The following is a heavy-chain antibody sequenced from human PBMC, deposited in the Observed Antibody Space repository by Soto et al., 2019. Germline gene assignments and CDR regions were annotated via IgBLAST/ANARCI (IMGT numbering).Heavy chain of an antibody. CDR1: GYTFTSYA. D-gene: IGHD3-3*01. J-gene: IGHJ5*02. Sequence: GASVKVSCKASGYTFTSYAMHWVRQAPGQRLEWMGWINAGNGNTKYSQKFQGRVTITRDTSASTAYMELSSLRSEDTAVYYCARDGAPESLEWLFATHNWFDPWGQGTLVTVSS. CDR3: ARDGAPESLEWLFATHNWFDP. CDR2: INAGNGNT. V-gene: IGHV1-3*01.